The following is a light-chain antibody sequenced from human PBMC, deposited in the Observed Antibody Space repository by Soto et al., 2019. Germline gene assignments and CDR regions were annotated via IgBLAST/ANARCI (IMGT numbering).Light chain of an antibody. J-gene: IGLJ1*01. Sequence: QSALTQPASVSGSPGQSITISCTGTSSDVGGYNYVSWYQHHPGKAPKLMIYEVNNRPSGVSNRFSGSKSGNTASLTISGPQAEDEADYHCSSFSSTSTLYVFGTGTKLTVL. CDR3: SSFSSTSTLYV. V-gene: IGLV2-14*01. CDR1: SSDVGGYNY. CDR2: EVN.